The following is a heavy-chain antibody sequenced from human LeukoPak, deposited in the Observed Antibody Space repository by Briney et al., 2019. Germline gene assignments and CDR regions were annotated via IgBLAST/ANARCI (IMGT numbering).Heavy chain of an antibody. CDR3: ARDPTNTGGRYVYFDY. Sequence: ASVKVSCKASGYTFTGYYMHWVRQAPGQGLEWMGWINPNSGGTNYAQKFQGRVTMTRDTSISTAYMELSRLRSDDTAVYYCARDPTNTGGRYVYFDYWGQGTLVTVSS. CDR1: GYTFTGYY. D-gene: IGHD2-8*02. CDR2: INPNSGGT. J-gene: IGHJ4*02. V-gene: IGHV1-2*02.